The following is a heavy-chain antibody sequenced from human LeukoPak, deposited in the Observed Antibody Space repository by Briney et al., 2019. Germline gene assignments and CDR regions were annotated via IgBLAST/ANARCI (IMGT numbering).Heavy chain of an antibody. CDR1: GFTFSSYA. CDR3: ARELRWSLDY. J-gene: IGHJ4*02. V-gene: IGHV3-23*01. CDR2: ISSSGGNT. Sequence: PGGSLRLSCAASGFTFSSYAMSWVRQAPGKGLEWVSAISSSGGNTYYADSVKGRFTISRDNSKNTLYLQMNSLRAEDTAVYYCARELRWSLDYWGQGTLVTVSS. D-gene: IGHD4-23*01.